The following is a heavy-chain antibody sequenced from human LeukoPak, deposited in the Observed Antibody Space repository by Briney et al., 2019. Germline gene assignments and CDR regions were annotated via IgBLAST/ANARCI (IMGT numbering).Heavy chain of an antibody. D-gene: IGHD3-22*01. CDR3: ARRRATMTSTGKYYYDSSAYFD. CDR1: GVSFSDYC. Sequence: SETLSLTCAVYGVSFSDYCWSWIRPSPGKGLEWIGEINHSGNTNDNPSLKSRVTMSLDTSNNHFSLKLNSVTAADTGLYFCARRRATMTSTGKYYYDSSAYFDWGQGTLVTVSS. V-gene: IGHV4-34*01. CDR2: INHSGNT. J-gene: IGHJ4*02.